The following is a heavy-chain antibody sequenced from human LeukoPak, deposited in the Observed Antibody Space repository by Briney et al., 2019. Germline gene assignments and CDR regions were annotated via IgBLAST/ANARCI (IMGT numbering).Heavy chain of an antibody. CDR3: AREDIGYDSTIDY. D-gene: IGHD3-22*01. J-gene: IGHJ4*02. CDR1: GFTFSDYY. V-gene: IGHV3-11*01. CDR2: ISSSGSAI. Sequence: GGSLRLSCAASGFTFSDYYMSWIRQAPGKGLEWVSYISSSGSAIYYADSVKGRFTISRDNAKNSLYLQMNSLRAEDTAVYYCAREDIGYDSTIDYWGQGTLVTVSS.